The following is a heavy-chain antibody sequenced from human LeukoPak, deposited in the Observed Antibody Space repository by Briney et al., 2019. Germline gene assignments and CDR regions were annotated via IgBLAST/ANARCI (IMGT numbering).Heavy chain of an antibody. CDR1: GGSISRGGYY. V-gene: IGHV4-31*01. J-gene: IGHJ5*02. CDR2: VYTIRRN. CDR3: AIGDYGGTHWFDP. Sequence: SQTLSLTCTVSGGSISRGGYYWTWIRHPPEKGLEWIGYVYTIRRNYSNPSLKSPVIMSLDTSKNQFSLKLSSVTAADTAVYHCAIGDYGGTHWFDPWGQGLLVAVSS. D-gene: IGHD4-23*01.